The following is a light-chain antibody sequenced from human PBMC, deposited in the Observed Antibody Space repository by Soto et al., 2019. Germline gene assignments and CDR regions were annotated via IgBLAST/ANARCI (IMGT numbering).Light chain of an antibody. CDR1: RGISSA. Sequence: AIQLTQSPSSLSASVRDRVTITCRASRGISSALAWYQQKPGKAPKLLIYGASNLKSGVPSRFSGSGSGTDFPLTISSLQPEDFATYYCQQFNGYPLTFGGGTKVEIK. CDR2: GAS. V-gene: IGKV1-13*02. J-gene: IGKJ4*02. CDR3: QQFNGYPLT.